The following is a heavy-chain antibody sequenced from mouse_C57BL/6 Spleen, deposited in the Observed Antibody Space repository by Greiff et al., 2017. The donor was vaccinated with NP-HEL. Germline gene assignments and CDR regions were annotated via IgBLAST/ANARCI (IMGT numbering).Heavy chain of an antibody. D-gene: IGHD2-2*01. V-gene: IGHV1-50*01. Sequence: VQLQQPGAELVKPGASVKLSCKASGYTFTSYWMQWVKQRPGQGLEWIGEIDPSDSYTNYNQKFKGKATLTVDTSSSTAYMQLSSLTSEDSAVYYCARRLRRYYFDYWGQGTTLTVSS. J-gene: IGHJ2*01. CDR1: GYTFTSYW. CDR3: ARRLRRYYFDY. CDR2: IDPSDSYT.